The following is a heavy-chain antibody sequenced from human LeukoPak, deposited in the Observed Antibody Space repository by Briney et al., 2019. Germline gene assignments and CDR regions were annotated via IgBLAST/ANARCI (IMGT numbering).Heavy chain of an antibody. J-gene: IGHJ4*02. CDR2: IYHSGST. Sequence: SETLSLTCTVSGYSISSGYYWGWIRQPPGKGLEWIGSIYHSGSTYYNPSLKSRVTISVDTSKNQFSLKLSSVTAADTAVYYRARWEWELNAYFDYWGQGTLVTVSS. V-gene: IGHV4-38-2*02. CDR3: ARWEWELNAYFDY. D-gene: IGHD1-26*01. CDR1: GYSISSGYY.